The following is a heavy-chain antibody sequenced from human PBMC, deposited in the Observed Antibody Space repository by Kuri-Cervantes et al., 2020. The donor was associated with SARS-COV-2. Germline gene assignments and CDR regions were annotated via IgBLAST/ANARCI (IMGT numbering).Heavy chain of an antibody. CDR2: MSPNSGKT. CDR3: ATDRATIFGVVPLRDKLTYYFDY. V-gene: IGHV1-8*03. D-gene: IGHD3-3*01. CDR1: GYTFTSHD. J-gene: IGHJ4*02. Sequence: ASVKVSCKASGYTFTSHDIKWVRQATGQGLEWMGWMSPNSGKTAYAQKFQGRVTIVSTAYMELSSLRSEDTAVYYCATDRATIFGVVPLRDKLTYYFDYWGQGTLVTVSS.